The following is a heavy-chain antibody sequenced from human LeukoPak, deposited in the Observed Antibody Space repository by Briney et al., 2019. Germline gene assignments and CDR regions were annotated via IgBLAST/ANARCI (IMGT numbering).Heavy chain of an antibody. Sequence: GASVKVSCKASGYTFTSYGISWVRQAPGQGLEWMGWISAYNGNTNYAQKLQGRVTMTTDTSTSTAYMELRSLRSDDTAVYYCARGSSSWYGGDYYYYYMDVWGKGTTVTVSS. CDR2: ISAYNGNT. CDR1: GYTFTSYG. CDR3: ARGSSSWYGGDYYYYYMDV. D-gene: IGHD6-13*01. V-gene: IGHV1-18*01. J-gene: IGHJ6*03.